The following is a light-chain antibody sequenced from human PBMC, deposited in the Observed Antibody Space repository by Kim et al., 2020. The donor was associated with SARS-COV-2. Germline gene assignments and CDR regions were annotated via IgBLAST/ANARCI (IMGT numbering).Light chain of an antibody. CDR2: GAY. V-gene: IGKV3-20*01. Sequence: EIVLTQSPGTLSLSPGERVTLSCRASQSVSSSYLAWYQQRPGQAPRLLIYGAYSRATGSPDRFSGSGSGTDFILTISRLEPEDFAVYYCQQYGTSPWTFGQGTKVEIK. CDR1: QSVSSSY. J-gene: IGKJ1*01. CDR3: QQYGTSPWT.